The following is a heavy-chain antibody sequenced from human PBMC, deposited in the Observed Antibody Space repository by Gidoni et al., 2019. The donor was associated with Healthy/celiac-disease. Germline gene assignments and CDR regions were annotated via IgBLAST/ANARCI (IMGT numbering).Heavy chain of an antibody. CDR3: ARVTTVTTNYFDY. CDR2: ISSSSSYI. CDR1: GFAFSSYS. Sequence: EVQLVESGGGLVKPGGSLRLSCAASGFAFSSYSMNWVRQAPGKGLGWVSSISSSSSYIYYADSVKGRFTISRDNAKNSLYLQMNSLRAEDTAVYYCARVTTVTTNYFDYWGQGTLVTVSS. V-gene: IGHV3-21*01. J-gene: IGHJ4*02. D-gene: IGHD4-4*01.